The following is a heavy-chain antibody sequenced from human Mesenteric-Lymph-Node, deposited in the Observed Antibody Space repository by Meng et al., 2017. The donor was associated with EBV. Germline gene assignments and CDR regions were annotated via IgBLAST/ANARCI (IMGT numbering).Heavy chain of an antibody. CDR1: GGSISRSNW. J-gene: IGHJ5*02. Sequence: VQLQEPGPGLVKPSGTLSLTVGVAGGSISRSNWWSWVRQPPGKGLEWIGEIYHSGSTNYNPSLKSRVTMSVDKSKNQFSLKLSSVTAADTAVYYCASHRYCSSTSCSWFDPWGQGTLVTVSS. V-gene: IGHV4-4*02. D-gene: IGHD2-2*01. CDR2: IYHSGST. CDR3: ASHRYCSSTSCSWFDP.